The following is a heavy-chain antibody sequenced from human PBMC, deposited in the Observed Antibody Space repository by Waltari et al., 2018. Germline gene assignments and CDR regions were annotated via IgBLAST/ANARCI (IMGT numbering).Heavy chain of an antibody. CDR2: ISYDGSNK. J-gene: IGHJ6*03. Sequence: QVQLVESGGGVVQPGRSLRLSCAASGFTFSSYAMHWVRQAPGKGLEGVAVISYDGSNKYYADSVKGRFTISRDNSKNTLYLQMNSLRAEDTAVYYCASALPGGDYYMDVWGKGTTVTVSS. D-gene: IGHD3-10*01. CDR3: ASALPGGDYYMDV. V-gene: IGHV3-30-3*01. CDR1: GFTFSSYA.